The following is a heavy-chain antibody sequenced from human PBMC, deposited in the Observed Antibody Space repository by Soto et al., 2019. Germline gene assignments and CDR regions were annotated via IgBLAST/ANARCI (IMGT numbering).Heavy chain of an antibody. CDR3: AKDQENDFWSGFLQAIDY. J-gene: IGHJ4*02. Sequence: GGSLRLSCAASGFTFSSYAMSWVRQAPGKGLEWVSAISGSGGSTYYADSVKGRFTISRDNSKNTLYLQMNSLRAEDTAVYYCAKDQENDFWSGFLQAIDYWGQGTLVTVSS. D-gene: IGHD3-3*01. CDR1: GFTFSSYA. CDR2: ISGSGGST. V-gene: IGHV3-23*01.